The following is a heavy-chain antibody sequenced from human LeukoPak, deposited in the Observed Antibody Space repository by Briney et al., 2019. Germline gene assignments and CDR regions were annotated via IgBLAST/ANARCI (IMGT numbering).Heavy chain of an antibody. Sequence: SETLSLTCTVSGGSNSSYYWSWIRQPAGKGLEWIGRIYTSGSTNYSPSLKSRVTMSVDTSENQFSLKLSSVTAADTAVYYCARDQYNYGEDWFDPWGQGTLVTVSS. V-gene: IGHV4-4*07. CDR2: IYTSGST. J-gene: IGHJ5*02. CDR1: GGSNSSYY. CDR3: ARDQYNYGEDWFDP. D-gene: IGHD4-17*01.